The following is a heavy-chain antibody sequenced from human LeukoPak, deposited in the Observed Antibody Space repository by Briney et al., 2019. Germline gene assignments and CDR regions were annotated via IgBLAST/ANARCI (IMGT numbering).Heavy chain of an antibody. D-gene: IGHD6-19*01. CDR3: ARSQRASAWYIDEY. CDR1: GFTFSSRDW. CDR2: IKQDGSEK. V-gene: IGHV3-7*01. Sequence: GGSLRLSCVASGFTFSSRDWMTWVRQAPGKGLEWVANIKQDGSEKNYVDSVKGRFTISRDNAKNSLTLQMNSLRVEDAAVYYCARSQRASAWYIDEYWGQGTVVTVSS. J-gene: IGHJ4*02.